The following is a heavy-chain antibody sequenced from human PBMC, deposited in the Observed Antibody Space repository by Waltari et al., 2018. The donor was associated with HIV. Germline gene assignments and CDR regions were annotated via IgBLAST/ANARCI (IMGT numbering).Heavy chain of an antibody. V-gene: IGHV3-21*01. CDR1: GFTFSTNP. CDR3: ARGVSRGQELVLYVFDI. CDR2: ISSSSTYI. D-gene: IGHD1-26*01. Sequence: EVQLVESGGGLVKPGGSLRLSCAASGFTFSTNPMNWVRQAPGKGLEWVSAISSSSTYIYYADSVKGRFTISRDNAKDSLFLQINSLRAEDTAVYYCARGVSRGQELVLYVFDIWGQGTMVTVSS. J-gene: IGHJ3*02.